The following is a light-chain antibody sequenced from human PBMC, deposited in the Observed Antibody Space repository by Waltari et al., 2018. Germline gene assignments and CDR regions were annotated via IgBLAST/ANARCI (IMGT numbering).Light chain of an antibody. J-gene: IGKJ1*01. CDR2: WAS. CDR1: QILYSSNNKNY. V-gene: IGKV4-1*01. CDR3: QQYYDTPWT. Sequence: DIVMNQSPDSLAVSLGERATINCKSSQILYSSNNKNYLIWYQQKPGQPPKLLIYWASTRESGVPDRFSGSGSGTDFTLTISSLQAEDVAVYYCQQYYDTPWTFGQGTKVEIK.